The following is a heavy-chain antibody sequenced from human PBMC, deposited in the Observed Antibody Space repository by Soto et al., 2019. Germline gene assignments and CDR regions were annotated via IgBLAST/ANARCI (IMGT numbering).Heavy chain of an antibody. CDR2: IYYSGST. CDR3: ARHTPAISISDH. CDR1: GGSISGSSYY. V-gene: IGHV4-39*01. D-gene: IGHD2-15*01. Sequence: QLQLQESGPGLVKPSETLSLTCTVSGGSISGSSYYWGWIRQPPGKGLEWIGSIYYSGSTYYNPSLKSRVXXXVXSSKNQFSLKLSSVTAADTAVYYCARHTPAISISDHWGQGTLVTVSS. J-gene: IGHJ4*02.